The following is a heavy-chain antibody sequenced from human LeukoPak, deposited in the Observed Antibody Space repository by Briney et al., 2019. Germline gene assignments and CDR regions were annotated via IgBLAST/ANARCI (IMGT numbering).Heavy chain of an antibody. V-gene: IGHV3-23*01. CDR3: AKVRTYDSSAYNSHCFDY. CDR2: LSASGGST. CDR1: GFNFGTSA. D-gene: IGHD3-22*01. Sequence: EGSLRLSCVASGFNFGTSAMGWVRQAPGKGLEWVSALSASGGSTYYADSVRGRFTISRDSCKNTVYLQMNSLRVEDTAIYYCAKVRTYDSSAYNSHCFDYWGQGTLVTVSS. J-gene: IGHJ4*02.